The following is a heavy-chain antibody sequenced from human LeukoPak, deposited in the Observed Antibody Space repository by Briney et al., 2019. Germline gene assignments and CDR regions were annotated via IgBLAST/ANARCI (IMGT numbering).Heavy chain of an antibody. V-gene: IGHV3-7*03. CDR2: INHNGNVN. CDR1: GFTFSNYA. D-gene: IGHD3-16*01. Sequence: GGSLRLSCAASGFTFSNYAVHWVRQAPGKGLEWVASINHNGNVNYYVDSVKGRFTISRDNAKNSLYLQMSNLRAEDTAVYFCARGGGLDVWGQGATVTVSS. J-gene: IGHJ6*02. CDR3: ARGGGLDV.